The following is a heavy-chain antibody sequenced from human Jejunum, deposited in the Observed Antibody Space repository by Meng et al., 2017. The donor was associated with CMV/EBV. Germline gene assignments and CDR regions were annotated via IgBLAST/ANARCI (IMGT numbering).Heavy chain of an antibody. CDR3: ARHGGSSAGDY. CDR2: IYPGDSNM. V-gene: IGHV5-51*01. CDR1: GYSFSDYW. J-gene: IGHJ4*01. Sequence: SCQASGYSFSDYWIGWVRQMPGKGLEWVGIIYPGDSNMRYSPSLEGHVTISADKSITTVYLHWSSLTASDSAMYYCARHGGSSAGDYWGQGTLVTVSS. D-gene: IGHD6-6*01.